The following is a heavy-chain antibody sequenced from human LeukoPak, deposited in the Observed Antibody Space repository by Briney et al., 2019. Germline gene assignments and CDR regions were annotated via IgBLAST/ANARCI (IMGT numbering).Heavy chain of an antibody. CDR2: ISYDESNK. CDR1: GFTFSSYA. Sequence: GGSLRLSCAASGFTFSSYAMHWVRQAPGKGLEWVAVISYDESNKYYADSVKGRFTISRDNSKNTLYLQMNSLRAEDTAVYYCALTVYGSGSYWDYWGQGTLVTVSS. D-gene: IGHD3-10*01. V-gene: IGHV3-30*14. J-gene: IGHJ4*02. CDR3: ALTVYGSGSYWDY.